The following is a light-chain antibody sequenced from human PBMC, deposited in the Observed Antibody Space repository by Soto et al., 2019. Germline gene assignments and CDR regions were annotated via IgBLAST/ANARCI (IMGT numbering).Light chain of an antibody. CDR1: QSITTY. Sequence: DIQMTQSPSSLSASVGDRVTITCRASQSITTYLNWYQQKPGRAPKLLIYAASILQSGVPSRFSGSGSGTDFTLTISSLQPEDFETYYCQQSYTTPCTFGQGTKVDIK. CDR2: AAS. CDR3: QQSYTTPCT. J-gene: IGKJ2*02. V-gene: IGKV1-39*01.